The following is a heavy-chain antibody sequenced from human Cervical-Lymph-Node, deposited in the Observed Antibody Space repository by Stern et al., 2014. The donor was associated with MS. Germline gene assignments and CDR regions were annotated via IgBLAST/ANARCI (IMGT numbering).Heavy chain of an antibody. CDR2: ISYDGRDK. D-gene: IGHD1-26*01. V-gene: IGHV3-30*04. CDR3: AKGGSGSYLD. Sequence: VQLVESGGGVVQPGRSLRLSCAASGFVFRRYALHWVRQAPGKGLEWVALISYDGRDKYDTDSVKVRFTVSRDNSNNTVDLEMNSLRLEDTAVYYCAKGGSGSYLDWGQGSLVTVSS. CDR1: GFVFRRYA. J-gene: IGHJ4*02.